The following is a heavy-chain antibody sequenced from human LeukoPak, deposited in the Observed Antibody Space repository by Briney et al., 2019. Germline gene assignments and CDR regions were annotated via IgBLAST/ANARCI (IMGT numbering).Heavy chain of an antibody. CDR1: GFTFSSYW. D-gene: IGHD3-10*01. CDR3: ARDSLFVVRGVVDY. CDR2: IKQDGSEK. J-gene: IGHJ4*02. Sequence: GSLRLSCAASGFTFSSYWMSWVRQAPGKGLEWVANIKQDGSEKYYVDSVKGRFTISRDNAKNSLYLQMNSLRAEDTAVYYCARDSLFVVRGVVDYWGQGTLVTVSS. V-gene: IGHV3-7*01.